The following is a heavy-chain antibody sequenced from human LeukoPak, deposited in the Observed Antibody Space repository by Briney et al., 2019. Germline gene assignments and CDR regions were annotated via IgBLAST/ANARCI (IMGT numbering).Heavy chain of an antibody. D-gene: IGHD3-3*01. Sequence: GGSLRLSCAASGFSFGNARLSWVRQAPGKGLEWVGRMKSNTDGGTIDYGAHVRGRFTISRDDSKNTLYLQMNSLETEDTAVYYCTFYDFWSGYSSHMDVWGKGTTVTVSS. J-gene: IGHJ6*03. V-gene: IGHV3-15*01. CDR1: GFSFGNAR. CDR2: MKSNTDGGTI. CDR3: TFYDFWSGYSSHMDV.